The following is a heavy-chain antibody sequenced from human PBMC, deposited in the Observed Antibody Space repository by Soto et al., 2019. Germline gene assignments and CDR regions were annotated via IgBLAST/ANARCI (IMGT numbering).Heavy chain of an antibody. D-gene: IGHD3-22*01. Sequence: QVHLVQSGAEVKKPGASVNVSCKTSGYTFTRNGISWVRQAPGQGLEWMGWISPNSGNIKYAQKLQGRVITTTDTSSSTAHTELRSPRTDAKAALYYVKERDSNAVTARDVWGQGTTVTVSS. V-gene: IGHV1-18*01. CDR1: GYTFTRNG. J-gene: IGHJ6*02. CDR3: VKERDSNAVTARDV. CDR2: ISPNSGNI.